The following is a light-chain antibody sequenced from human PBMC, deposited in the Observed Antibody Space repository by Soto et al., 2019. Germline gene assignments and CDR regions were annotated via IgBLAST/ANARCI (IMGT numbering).Light chain of an antibody. J-gene: IGKJ1*01. CDR1: QSGSSSY. CDR2: GAS. CDR3: QHYGSSQWTFGQWT. V-gene: IGKV3-20*01. Sequence: IVLTQSPGTVSLSPGERATLSCRASQSGSSSYLAWYQQRPGQDPRLLIFGASTRATGIPDRCSGSGSGTDFTLTISRLEPEDSAVYFCQHYGSSQWTFGQWTFGQGTKVEI.